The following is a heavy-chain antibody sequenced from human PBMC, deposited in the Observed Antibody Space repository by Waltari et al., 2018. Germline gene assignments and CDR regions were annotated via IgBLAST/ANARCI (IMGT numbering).Heavy chain of an antibody. Sequence: EVQLLESGGGLVQPGVSLRLSCAASGFTFSSYAMSWVRQAPGKGLEWVSGMSFIVGRTCNADAAKGRYIISEDNSMNAIDLQVNSLTAEDTAVYYCAKEGWLQYIDSWGQGTLVTVSS. J-gene: IGHJ4*02. V-gene: IGHV3-23*01. CDR3: AKEGWLQYIDS. CDR1: GFTFSSYA. CDR2: MSFIVGRT. D-gene: IGHD5-12*01.